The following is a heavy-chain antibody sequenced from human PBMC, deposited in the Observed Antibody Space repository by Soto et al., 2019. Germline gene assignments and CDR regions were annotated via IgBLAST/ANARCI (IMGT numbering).Heavy chain of an antibody. D-gene: IGHD5-18*01. CDR1: GFTFSSYS. Sequence: GGSLRLSCAASGFTFSSYSMNWVRQAPGKGLEWVSYISSSSSTIYYADSVKGRFTISRDNAKNSLYLQMNSLRAEDTAVYYCARESMVYSYGADAFDIWGQGTMVTVSS. J-gene: IGHJ3*02. CDR2: ISSSSSTI. CDR3: ARESMVYSYGADAFDI. V-gene: IGHV3-48*01.